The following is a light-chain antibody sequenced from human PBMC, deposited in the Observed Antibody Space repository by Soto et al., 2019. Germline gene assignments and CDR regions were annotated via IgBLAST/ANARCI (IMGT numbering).Light chain of an antibody. V-gene: IGKV1-5*03. Sequence: DIQMTHSPLTLSSSLLHTVTITCRASQSISSWLAWYQQKPGKAPKLLIYKASTLESGVPSNFSGSGSGTEFTLTISSLQPEDFATYYCQQYNSYPWTFGQGTRWIS. CDR3: QQYNSYPWT. J-gene: IGKJ1*01. CDR2: KAS. CDR1: QSISSW.